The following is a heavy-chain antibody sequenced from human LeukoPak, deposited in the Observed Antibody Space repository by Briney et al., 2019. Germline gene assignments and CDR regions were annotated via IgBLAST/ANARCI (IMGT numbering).Heavy chain of an antibody. CDR1: GFTFSSYA. Sequence: GSLRLSCAASGFTFSSYAMSWIRQAPGKGLEWVSYISSSGSTIYYADSVKGRFTISRDNAKNSLYLQMNSLRAEDTAVYYCARLVATIIHYFDYWGQGTLVTVSS. D-gene: IGHD5-12*01. CDR2: ISSSGSTI. CDR3: ARLVATIIHYFDY. V-gene: IGHV3-11*01. J-gene: IGHJ4*02.